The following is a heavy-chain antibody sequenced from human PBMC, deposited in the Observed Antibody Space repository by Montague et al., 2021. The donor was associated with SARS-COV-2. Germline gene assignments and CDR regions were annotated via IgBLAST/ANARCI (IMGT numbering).Heavy chain of an antibody. D-gene: IGHD3-3*01. CDR2: ISYDGSNK. CDR3: ARDFLPLLAYYYGMDV. V-gene: IGHV3-30*04. Sequence: SLRLSCAASGFTFSSYAMHWVRQAPGKGLEWVAVISYDGSNKYYADSVKGRFTISSDNSKNTLYLQVNSLRAEDTAVYYCARDFLPLLAYYYGMDVWSQGTTVTVSS. J-gene: IGHJ6*02. CDR1: GFTFSSYA.